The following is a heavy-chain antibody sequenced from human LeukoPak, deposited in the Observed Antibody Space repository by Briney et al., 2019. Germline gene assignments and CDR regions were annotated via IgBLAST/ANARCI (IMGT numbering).Heavy chain of an antibody. D-gene: IGHD1/OR15-1a*01. CDR2: IYYSGST. J-gene: IGHJ6*03. CDR3: ARERTGLIPYYYYYMDV. V-gene: IGHV4-39*07. Sequence: SETLSLTCTVSGGSISSSSYYWGWIRQPPGKGLEWIGSIYYSGSTYYNPSLKSRVTISVDTSKNQFSLKLSSVTAADTAVYYCARERTGLIPYYYYYMDVWGKGTTVTVSS. CDR1: GGSISSSSYY.